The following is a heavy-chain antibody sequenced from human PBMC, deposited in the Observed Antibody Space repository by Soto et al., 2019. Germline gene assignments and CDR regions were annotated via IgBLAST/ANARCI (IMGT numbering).Heavy chain of an antibody. Sequence: SETLSLTCTVSGGSISSYYWSWIRQPPGKGLEWIGYIYYTGLSNSNPSLNSRVTISVETSKNQFSLKLSSVTAADTAVYYCARAPGDYFDYWGQGTLVTVSS. V-gene: IGHV4-59*12. CDR2: IYYTGLS. CDR1: GGSISSYY. J-gene: IGHJ4*02. CDR3: ARAPGDYFDY.